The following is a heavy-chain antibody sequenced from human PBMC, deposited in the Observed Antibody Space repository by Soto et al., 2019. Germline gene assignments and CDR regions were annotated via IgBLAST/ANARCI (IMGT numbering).Heavy chain of an antibody. J-gene: IGHJ4*02. Sequence: TSETLSLTCTVSGGTISSGDYYWSWIRQPPGKGLERIGYIYYSGSTYYNPSLKSRVTISVDTSKNQFSLKLSSVTAADTAIYHCVGDRDTTTPMVHGNYWGQGTLVTVSS. D-gene: IGHD5-18*01. CDR2: IYYSGST. CDR3: VGDRDTTTPMVHGNY. V-gene: IGHV4-30-4*01. CDR1: GGTISSGDYY.